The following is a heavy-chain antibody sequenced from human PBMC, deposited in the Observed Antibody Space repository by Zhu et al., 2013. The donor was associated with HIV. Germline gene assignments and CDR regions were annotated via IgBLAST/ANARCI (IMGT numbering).Heavy chain of an antibody. CDR3: AAAKKYYDSSALDY. J-gene: IGHJ4*02. D-gene: IGHD3-22*01. CDR1: GFTFTSSV. CDR2: IVVGSGNT. Sequence: VQSGPEAKKPGTSVKVSCKASGFTFTSSVVQWVRQARGQRLEWIGWIVVGSGNTNYAQKFQERVTITRDMSTSTAYMELSSLRSEDTAVYYCAAAKKYYDSSALDYWGQGTLVTVSS. V-gene: IGHV1-58*01.